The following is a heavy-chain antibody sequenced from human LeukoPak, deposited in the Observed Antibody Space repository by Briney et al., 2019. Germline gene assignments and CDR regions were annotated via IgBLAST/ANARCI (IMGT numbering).Heavy chain of an antibody. CDR3: ARLGGYSGYDRFDL. Sequence: PSETLSLTCTVSGGSISSSSYYWGWIRQPPGEGLEWIGSLYYSGSTHYNPSLKSRVTISVDTSKNHFSLRLSSVTAADTAVYYCARLGGYSGYDRFDLWGRGTLVTVSS. J-gene: IGHJ2*01. V-gene: IGHV4-39*02. CDR2: LYYSGST. D-gene: IGHD5-12*01. CDR1: GGSISSSSYY.